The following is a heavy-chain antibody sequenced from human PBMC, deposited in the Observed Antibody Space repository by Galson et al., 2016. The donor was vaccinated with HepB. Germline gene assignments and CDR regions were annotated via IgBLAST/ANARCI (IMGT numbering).Heavy chain of an antibody. CDR1: GASISGYY. J-gene: IGHJ3*02. Sequence: TLSLTCGVYGASISGYYWSWIRQPPGKGLDCIGEINHSGGTNHNPSLKSRVTISVDTSKNQFSLKLKSVNAADTAVYYCARGSSNWPAGAFDIWGPGTVLTVSS. V-gene: IGHV4-34*01. CDR2: INHSGGT. D-gene: IGHD6-13*01. CDR3: ARGSSNWPAGAFDI.